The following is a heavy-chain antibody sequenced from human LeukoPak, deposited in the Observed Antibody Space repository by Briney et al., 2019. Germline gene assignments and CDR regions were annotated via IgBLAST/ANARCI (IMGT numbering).Heavy chain of an antibody. J-gene: IGHJ4*02. D-gene: IGHD3-9*01. CDR2: ISSSSSYI. Sequence: PGGSLRLSCAASGFTFSSYSMNWVRQAPGKWLEWVSSISSSSSYIYYADSVKGRFTISRDNAKNSLYLQMNSLRADDTAVYYCASDVRVMGYFDLNFHYWGQGTLVTVFS. CDR1: GFTFSSYS. V-gene: IGHV3-21*01. CDR3: ASDVRVMGYFDLNFHY.